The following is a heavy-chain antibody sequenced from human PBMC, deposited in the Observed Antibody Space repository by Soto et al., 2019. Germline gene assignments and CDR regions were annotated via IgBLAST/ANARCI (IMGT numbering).Heavy chain of an antibody. Sequence: PGGSLRLSCAASGFHFYDYAMHWVRQAPGKGLEWVSGISWNSGSIGYADSVKGRFTISRDNAKNSLYLQMNSLRAEDTALYYCAKDMAYYGSGSPDYWGQGTLVTVSS. CDR2: ISWNSGSI. J-gene: IGHJ4*02. CDR1: GFHFYDYA. D-gene: IGHD3-10*01. CDR3: AKDMAYYGSGSPDY. V-gene: IGHV3-9*01.